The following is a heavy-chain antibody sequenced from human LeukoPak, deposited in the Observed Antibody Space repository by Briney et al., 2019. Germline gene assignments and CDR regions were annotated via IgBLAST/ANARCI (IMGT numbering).Heavy chain of an antibody. V-gene: IGHV3-23*01. Sequence: GGSLRLSCAASGFTFSSYAMSWVRQAPGKGLEWVSAISGSGGSTYYADSVKGRFTISRDNSKNTLYLQMNSLRAEDTAVYYCARPHEYYYDSSGYDYWGQGTLVTVSS. CDR1: GFTFSSYA. CDR3: ARPHEYYYDSSGYDY. CDR2: ISGSGGST. D-gene: IGHD3-22*01. J-gene: IGHJ4*02.